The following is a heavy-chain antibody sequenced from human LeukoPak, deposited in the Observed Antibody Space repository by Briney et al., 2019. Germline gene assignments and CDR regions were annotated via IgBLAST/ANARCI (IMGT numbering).Heavy chain of an antibody. V-gene: IGHV1-18*01. CDR3: ARGSPGIAAAGNFDY. Sequence: ASVKVSCKASGYTFTSCGISWVRQAPGQGLEWMGWISAYNGNTNYAQKLQGRVTMTTDTSTSTAYMELRSLRSDDTAVYYCARGSPGIAAAGNFDYWGQGTLVTVSS. J-gene: IGHJ4*02. CDR2: ISAYNGNT. CDR1: GYTFTSCG. D-gene: IGHD6-13*01.